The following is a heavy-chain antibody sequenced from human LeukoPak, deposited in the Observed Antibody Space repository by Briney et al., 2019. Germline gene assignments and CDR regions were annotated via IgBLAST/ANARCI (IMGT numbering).Heavy chain of an antibody. CDR2: ISGSGSTK. CDR3: ARVSN. J-gene: IGHJ4*02. V-gene: IGHV3-48*03. D-gene: IGHD3-16*02. CDR1: GFSFSNYE. Sequence: PGGSLRLSCAASGFSFSNYEMNWVRQAPGRGLEWLSYISGSGSTKYYADSVKGRFTISRDNAKNSLYLQMNSLRAEDTAVYYCARVSNWGQGTLVTVSS.